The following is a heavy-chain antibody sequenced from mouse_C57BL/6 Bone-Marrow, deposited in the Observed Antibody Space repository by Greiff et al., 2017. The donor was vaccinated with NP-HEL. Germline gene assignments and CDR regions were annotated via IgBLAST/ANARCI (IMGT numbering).Heavy chain of an antibody. D-gene: IGHD1-1*01. Sequence: QVQLQQPGAELVMPGASVKLSCKASGYTFTSYWMHWVKQRPGQGLEWIGEIDPSDSYTNYTQKFKGKSTLTVDKSSSTAYLQLSSLTSEDAAFYYCARLGLRGYWGQGTTLTVSS. CDR1: GYTFTSYW. V-gene: IGHV1-69*01. CDR3: ARLGLRGY. J-gene: IGHJ2*01. CDR2: IDPSDSYT.